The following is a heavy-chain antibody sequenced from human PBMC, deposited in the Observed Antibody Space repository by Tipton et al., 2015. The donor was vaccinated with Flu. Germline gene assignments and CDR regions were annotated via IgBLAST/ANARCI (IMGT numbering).Heavy chain of an antibody. J-gene: IGHJ4*02. CDR2: VHYSGST. CDR3: AKDFIRGSGNDPA. CDR1: GGSGTNHY. D-gene: IGHD5-12*01. V-gene: IGHV4-59*02. Sequence: TLSLTCAVSGGSGTNHYFSWIRQPPGKGLEWIGYVHYSGSTSYKPSPKSRVAMSVDTSRNQFSLRLSTATAADTAVYYCAKDFIRGSGNDPAWGQGTLVTVSS.